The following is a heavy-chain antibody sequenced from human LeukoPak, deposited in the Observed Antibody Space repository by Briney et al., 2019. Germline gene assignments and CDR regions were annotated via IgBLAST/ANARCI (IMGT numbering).Heavy chain of an antibody. CDR2: MHNSGSS. D-gene: IGHD5-12*01. CDR1: GASTSHFY. J-gene: IGHJ3*02. Sequence: SETLSLTCSVSGASTSHFYWNWIRQPPGKGLEWVGYMHNSGSSKHSPSLKSRVTISIDTSKNQFSLQLTSVTAADTAIYYCARSAEWLRNAFDIWGQGTMVSVSS. V-gene: IGHV4-59*01. CDR3: ARSAEWLRNAFDI.